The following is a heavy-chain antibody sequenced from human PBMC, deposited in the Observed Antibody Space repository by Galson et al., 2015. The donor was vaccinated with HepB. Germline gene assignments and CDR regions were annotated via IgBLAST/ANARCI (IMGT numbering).Heavy chain of an antibody. CDR1: GFSFSTFP. CDR3: LKPTYKLLLSGSHWFDP. J-gene: IGHJ5*02. CDR2: ISGDGSSN. Sequence: SLRLSCAASGFSFSTFPMNWVRQAPGKGLELVSAISGDGSSNNYGDSGKGRFTISRDNSKNTLYLHMNSLRPADTATFYCLKPTYKLLLSGSHWFDPWGQGTLVTVSS. V-gene: IGHV3-64D*06. D-gene: IGHD1-14*01.